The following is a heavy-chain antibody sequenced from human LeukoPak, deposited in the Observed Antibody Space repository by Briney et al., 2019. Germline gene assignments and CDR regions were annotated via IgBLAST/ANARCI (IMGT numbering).Heavy chain of an antibody. CDR3: ARGGEYSYDTFDY. J-gene: IGHJ4*02. D-gene: IGHD5-18*01. Sequence: PGGSLRLSCAASGFTFSSYSMNWVRQAPGKGLEWVSSISSSSSYIYYADSVKGRFTISRDNSKNTLYLQMNSLRAEDTAVYYCARGGEYSYDTFDYWGQGALVTVSS. CDR2: ISSSSSYI. V-gene: IGHV3-21*04. CDR1: GFTFSSYS.